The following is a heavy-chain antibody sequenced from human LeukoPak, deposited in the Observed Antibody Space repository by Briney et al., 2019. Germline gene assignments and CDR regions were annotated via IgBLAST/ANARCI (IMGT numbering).Heavy chain of an antibody. D-gene: IGHD6-13*01. V-gene: IGHV3-53*01. J-gene: IGHJ6*03. CDR2: IYSGGST. Sequence: PGGSLRLSCAASGFTVSSNYMSWVRQAPGKGLEWVSVIYSGGSTYYADSVKGRFTISRDNSKNTLYLQMNSLRAEDTAVYYCAREGAAGTFRCYYMDVWGKGTTVTVSS. CDR1: GFTVSSNY. CDR3: AREGAAGTFRCYYMDV.